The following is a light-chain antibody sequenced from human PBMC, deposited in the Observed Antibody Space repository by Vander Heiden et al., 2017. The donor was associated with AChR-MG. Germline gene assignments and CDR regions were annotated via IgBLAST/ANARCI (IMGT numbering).Light chain of an antibody. CDR2: RND. J-gene: IGLJ2*01. CDR1: YSNIAKNY. Sequence: QSVLTQSPSESGTPGQTLTISCSGSYSNIAKNYIFWYQHLPGMAPKLLIYRNDQRPSGVPGRFSGSKSGTSASLAISGLRSEDEGDYYCASWDDTVTGWIFGGGTKLTVL. V-gene: IGLV1-47*01. CDR3: ASWDDTVTGWI.